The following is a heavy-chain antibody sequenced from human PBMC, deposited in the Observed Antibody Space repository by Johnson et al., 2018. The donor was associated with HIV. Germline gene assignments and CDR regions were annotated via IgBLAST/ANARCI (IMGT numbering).Heavy chain of an antibody. CDR1: GFTFDDYG. CDR2: IKQDGSEK. J-gene: IGHJ3*02. CDR3: ARDAERSMDYPPDDFVM. V-gene: IGHV3-7*05. Sequence: VQLVESGGGVVRPGGSLRLSCAASGFTFDDYGMSWVRQAPGKGLEWVANIKQDGSEKFYVDSLKGRFTISRDNAKNSLFLQMKSLRDEDTAVYYCARDAERSMDYPPDDFVMWGQGTMVTVSS. D-gene: IGHD6-6*01.